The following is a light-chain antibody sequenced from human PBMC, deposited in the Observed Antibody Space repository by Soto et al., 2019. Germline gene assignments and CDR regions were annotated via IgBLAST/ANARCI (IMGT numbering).Light chain of an antibody. J-gene: IGKJ2*01. V-gene: IGKV3-20*01. Sequence: EIVLTQSPGTLSLAPGERATLSCRACQSVSSSYLAWYQQKPGLAPRLLIYGASSRATGIPDRFSGSGSGTDFTLTISRLEPEDFAVYFCQQYGASPPRFTFGQGTKLEIK. CDR2: GAS. CDR1: QSVSSSY. CDR3: QQYGASPPRFT.